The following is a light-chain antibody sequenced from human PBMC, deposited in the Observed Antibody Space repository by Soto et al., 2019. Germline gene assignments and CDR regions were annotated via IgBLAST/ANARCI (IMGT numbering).Light chain of an antibody. CDR2: AAS. CDR1: QSISNY. Sequence: DIQMTQSPSSLSASVGDRATITCRASQSISNYLNWYQQKPGKAPKLLIYAASSLQSGVPSRFSGSGSGTDFTLSISSLQPEDFATYYCQQSYSTPRTFGQGTKVDIK. J-gene: IGKJ1*01. CDR3: QQSYSTPRT. V-gene: IGKV1-39*01.